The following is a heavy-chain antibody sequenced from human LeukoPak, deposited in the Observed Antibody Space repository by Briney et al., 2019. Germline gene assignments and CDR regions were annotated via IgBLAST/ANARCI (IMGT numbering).Heavy chain of an antibody. CDR2: IYYRGST. D-gene: IGHD6-19*01. V-gene: IGHV4-61*01. Sequence: SETLSLTCTVSDGSVSSGSSYWSWIRQPPGKGVEWIGYIYYRGSTNYNPSLESRVTISVDTSKNQFSLKLISVTAADTAVYYCARDYSSGTYSLDYWGQGTLVTVSS. J-gene: IGHJ4*02. CDR3: ARDYSSGTYSLDY. CDR1: DGSVSSGSSY.